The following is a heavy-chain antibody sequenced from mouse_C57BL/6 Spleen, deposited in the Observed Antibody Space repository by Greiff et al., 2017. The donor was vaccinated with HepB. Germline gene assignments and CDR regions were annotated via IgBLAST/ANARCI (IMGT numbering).Heavy chain of an antibody. V-gene: IGHV5-17*01. CDR2: ISSGSSNI. Sequence: VQLKESGGGLVKPGGSLKLSCAASGFTFSDYGMHWVRQAPEKGLEWVAYISSGSSNIYYADTVKGRFTISRDNAKNTLFLQLTSLRSEDTAMYYCARGLITTVVATDAMDYWGQGTSVTVSS. D-gene: IGHD1-1*01. CDR3: ARGLITTVVATDAMDY. J-gene: IGHJ4*01. CDR1: GFTFSDYG.